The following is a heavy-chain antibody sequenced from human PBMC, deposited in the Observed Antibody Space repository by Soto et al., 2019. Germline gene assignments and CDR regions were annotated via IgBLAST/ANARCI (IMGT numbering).Heavy chain of an antibody. D-gene: IGHD1-26*01. CDR2: IRSEANGGTT. V-gene: IGHV3-49*04. CDR1: GFTFADYT. CDR3: KRVGKFDY. Sequence: GGSLRLSCTGSGFTFADYTMSWVRQAPGKGLEWVGLIRSEANGGTTHYAASVHGGFIISRDDSRGIAFLHMNNLKSEDTAVYYCKRVGKFDYWGQGTLVTVSS. J-gene: IGHJ4*02.